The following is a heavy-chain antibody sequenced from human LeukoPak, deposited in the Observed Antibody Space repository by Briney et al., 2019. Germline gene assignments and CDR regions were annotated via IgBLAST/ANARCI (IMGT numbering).Heavy chain of an antibody. J-gene: IGHJ6*03. D-gene: IGHD3-10*01. CDR1: GGSFSGYY. V-gene: IGHV4-34*01. CDR2: INHSGST. Sequence: SETLSLTCAVYGGSFSGYYWSWIRQPPGKGLEWIGEINHSGSTNYNPSLKSRVTISVDTSKNQFSLKLSSVTAADTAVYYCARERTYYYASGSPLRNYYYMDVWDKGTTVTVSS. CDR3: ARERTYYYASGSPLRNYYYMDV.